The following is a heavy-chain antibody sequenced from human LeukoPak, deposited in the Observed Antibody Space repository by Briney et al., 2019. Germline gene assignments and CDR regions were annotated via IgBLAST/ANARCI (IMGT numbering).Heavy chain of an antibody. CDR3: ARDSSGWYGGFDY. Sequence: PGRSLRLSCAASGFTFSSYAMDWVRQAPGKGLEWVAVISYDGSNKYYADSVKGRFTISRDNSRNTLYLQMNSLRAEDTAVYYCARDSSGWYGGFDYWGQGTLVTVSS. CDR1: GFTFSSYA. V-gene: IGHV3-30*04. CDR2: ISYDGSNK. D-gene: IGHD6-19*01. J-gene: IGHJ4*02.